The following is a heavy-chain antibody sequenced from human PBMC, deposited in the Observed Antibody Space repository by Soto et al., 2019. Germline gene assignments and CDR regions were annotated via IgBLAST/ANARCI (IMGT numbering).Heavy chain of an antibody. CDR2: ISGSGGRT. CDR3: AKGGYYSLFDI. J-gene: IGHJ3*02. CDR1: GFPFSSYA. Sequence: LRLSCVASGFPFSSYAMSWVRQTPGKGLEWVSGISGSGGRTYYADSVKGRFTISRDNTNNTLSLQMRILRVEDTAVYFCAKGGYYSLFDIWGQGTMVTVSS. D-gene: IGHD3-16*01. V-gene: IGHV3-23*01.